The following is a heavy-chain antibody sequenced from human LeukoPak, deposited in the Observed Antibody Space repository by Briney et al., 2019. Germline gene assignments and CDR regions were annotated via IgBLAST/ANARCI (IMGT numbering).Heavy chain of an antibody. CDR2: IYSCGST. CDR1: GFTVSSNY. CDR3: ARDSSGWPDY. Sequence: PGGSLRLSCAASGFTVSSNYMSWVRQAPGKGLEWVSVIYSCGSTYYADSVKGRFTISRDNSKNTLYLQMNSLRAEDTAVYYCARDSSGWPDYWGQGTLVTVSS. V-gene: IGHV3-66*03. J-gene: IGHJ4*02. D-gene: IGHD6-19*01.